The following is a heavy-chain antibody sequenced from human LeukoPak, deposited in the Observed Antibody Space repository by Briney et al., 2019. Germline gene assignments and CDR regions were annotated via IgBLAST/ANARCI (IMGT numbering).Heavy chain of an antibody. D-gene: IGHD5-12*01. J-gene: IGHJ4*02. CDR3: ARGGSGYDFIYYFDY. Sequence: GGSLRLSCAASGFTFRNYGMHWVRQAPGRGLEWVSSISTSSIYIYYADSLKGRFSISRDNAKKSLYLQMNSLRAEDPAVYYCARGGSGYDFIYYFDYWGQGTLVTVSS. CDR2: ISTSSIYI. V-gene: IGHV3-21*04. CDR1: GFTFRNYG.